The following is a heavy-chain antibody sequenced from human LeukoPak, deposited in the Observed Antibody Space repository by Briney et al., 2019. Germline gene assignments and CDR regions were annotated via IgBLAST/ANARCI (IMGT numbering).Heavy chain of an antibody. D-gene: IGHD1-1*01. V-gene: IGHV1-46*01. J-gene: IGHJ5*02. CDR1: GYTFTSYY. Sequence: GASVKVSCKASGYTFTSYYMHWVRQAPGQGLEWMGIINPSGGSTSYAQKFQGRVTMTRDMSTSTVYMELSSLRSEDTAVYYCARELGVTVPDNWNDIWFDPWGQGTLVTVSS. CDR3: ARELGVTVPDNWNDIWFDP. CDR2: INPSGGST.